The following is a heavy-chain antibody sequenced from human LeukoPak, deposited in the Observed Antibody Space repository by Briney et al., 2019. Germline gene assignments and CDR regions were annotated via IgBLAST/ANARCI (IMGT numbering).Heavy chain of an antibody. V-gene: IGHV1-58*01. D-gene: IGHD1-26*01. CDR1: GFTFTSSA. CDR3: AADAWSGSYMN. J-gene: IGHJ4*02. CDR2: IVVGSGNT. Sequence: VASVKVSCKASGFTFTSSAVQWVRQARGQRLEWIGWIVVGSGNTNYAQKFQERVTITRDMSTSTAYMELSSLRSEDTAVYYCAADAWSGSYMNWGQGTLVTVSS.